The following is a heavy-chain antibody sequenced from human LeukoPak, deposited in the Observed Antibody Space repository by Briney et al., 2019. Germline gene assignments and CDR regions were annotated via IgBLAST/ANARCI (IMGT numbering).Heavy chain of an antibody. CDR3: ARGSSGRITMVRGVIGYFDY. CDR2: ISAYNGNT. D-gene: IGHD3-10*01. Sequence: ASVKVSCKSSGYTFTSYGISWVRQAPGQGLEWMGWISAYNGNTNYAQKLQGRVTMTTDTSTSTAYMELRSLRSDDTAVYYCARGSSGRITMVRGVIGYFDYWGQGTLVTVSS. J-gene: IGHJ4*02. CDR1: GYTFTSYG. V-gene: IGHV1-18*01.